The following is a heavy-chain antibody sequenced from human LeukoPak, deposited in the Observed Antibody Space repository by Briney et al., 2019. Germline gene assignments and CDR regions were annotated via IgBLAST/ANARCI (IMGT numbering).Heavy chain of an antibody. Sequence: PGGSLRLSCAASGFTFSDYWMNWVRQTPGKGLEWVSYISSSGSTIYYADSVKGRFTISRDNAKNSLYLQMNSLRAEDTAVYYCARDTAAGTGAFDIWGQGTMVTVSS. J-gene: IGHJ3*02. CDR3: ARDTAAGTGAFDI. D-gene: IGHD6-13*01. V-gene: IGHV3-11*04. CDR2: ISSSGSTI. CDR1: GFTFSDYW.